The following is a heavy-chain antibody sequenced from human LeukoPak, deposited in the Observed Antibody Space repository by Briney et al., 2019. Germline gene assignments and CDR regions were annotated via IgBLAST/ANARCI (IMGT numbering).Heavy chain of an antibody. V-gene: IGHV4-39*02. CDR2: IYYSGAT. J-gene: IGHJ4*02. D-gene: IGHD1-1*01. CDR1: GGSISNSRYY. CDR3: ARDDDTAGIDY. Sequence: PSETLSLTCSVSGGSISNSRYYWGWLRQPPGKGLEWIGSIYYSGATNSNPSLKSRLTISVDTSKNQFSLKLGSVTAADAAVYYCARDDDTAGIDYWGQGTLVTVSS.